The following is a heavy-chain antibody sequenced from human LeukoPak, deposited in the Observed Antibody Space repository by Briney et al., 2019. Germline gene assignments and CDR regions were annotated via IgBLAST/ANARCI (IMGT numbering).Heavy chain of an antibody. CDR1: GGSIRSSYYY. J-gene: IGHJ4*02. V-gene: IGHV4-39*07. D-gene: IGHD3-16*01. CDR3: ARGLAKLTTGGGRPSVGDY. Sequence: SETLSLTCTVSGGSIRSSYYYWGWIRQPPGKGLEWIGSIYDSGSTYYNPSLKSRVTISVDTSKNQFSLKLSSVTAADTAVYYCARGLAKLTTGGGRPSVGDYWGQGTLVTVSS. CDR2: IYDSGST.